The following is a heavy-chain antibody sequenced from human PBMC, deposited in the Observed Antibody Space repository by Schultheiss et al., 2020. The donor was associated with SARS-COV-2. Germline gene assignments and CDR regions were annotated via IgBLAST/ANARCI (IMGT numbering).Heavy chain of an antibody. CDR3: AISVGYSYGLLGAFDI. CDR1: GFTVSSNY. V-gene: IGHV3-53*01. Sequence: GGSLRLSCAASGFTVSSNYMSWVRQAPGKGLEWVSVIYSGGSTYYADSVKGRFTISRDNSKNTLYLQMNSLRAEDTAVYYCAISVGYSYGLLGAFDIWGQGTMVTVSS. J-gene: IGHJ3*02. D-gene: IGHD5-18*01. CDR2: IYSGGST.